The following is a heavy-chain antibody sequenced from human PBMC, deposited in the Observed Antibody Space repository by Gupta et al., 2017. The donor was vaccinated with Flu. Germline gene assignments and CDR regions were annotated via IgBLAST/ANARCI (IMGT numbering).Heavy chain of an antibody. CDR2: VYYVGST. CDR3: ARSGDYFDS. CDR1: GGSIVSSDYY. J-gene: IGHJ4*02. V-gene: IGHV4-39*01. D-gene: IGHD4-17*01. Sequence: QLQLQESGPGLVKPSETLSLTCTVSGGSIVSSDYYWSWIRPPPGKGLAYIGSVYYVGSTYYNLFLESRVTISIDTSKNQFSLKLISVTAADTALYYCARSGDYFDSWGQGALVTVSS.